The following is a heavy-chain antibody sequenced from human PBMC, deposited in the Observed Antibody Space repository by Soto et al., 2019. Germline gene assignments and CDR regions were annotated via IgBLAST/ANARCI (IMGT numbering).Heavy chain of an antibody. CDR3: TKASDFWSGLDS. CDR2: ISWNSGNI. CDR1: GFTFDDYA. J-gene: IGHJ4*02. V-gene: IGHV3-9*01. D-gene: IGHD3-3*01. Sequence: EVQLVESGGGLVQPGRSLRLSCVASGFTFDDYAMHWVRQAPGKGLEWVSGISWNSGNIGYADSVKGRFTISRDNAKISLYLQMNSLRAEDTALYYCTKASDFWSGLDSWGQGTLVTVSS.